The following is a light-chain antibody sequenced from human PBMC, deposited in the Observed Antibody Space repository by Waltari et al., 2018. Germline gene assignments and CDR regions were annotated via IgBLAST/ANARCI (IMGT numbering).Light chain of an antibody. CDR1: SREVRSSNL. Sequence: QSALTQPASVSGSPGQSITISCTGTSREVRSSNLFSWYQQHPGKAPKLMIYEGSKRPSGVSNRFSGSKSGNTASLTISGLQAEDEADYYCCSYAGSSTFFGTGTKVTVL. V-gene: IGLV2-23*03. J-gene: IGLJ1*01. CDR3: CSYAGSSTF. CDR2: EGS.